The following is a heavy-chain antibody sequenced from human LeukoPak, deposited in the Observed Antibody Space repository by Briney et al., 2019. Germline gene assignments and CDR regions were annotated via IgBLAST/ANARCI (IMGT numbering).Heavy chain of an antibody. J-gene: IGHJ4*02. CDR3: AREGTAMVSFDY. CDR2: ISSGGNNI. V-gene: IGHV3-48*03. CDR1: GFTFSSYE. Sequence: GXSLRLSCAASGFTFSSYEMNWVRQAPGKGGEWVSYISSGGNNIYYGEYVKGRFNISRYNAKNSLYLQMNSLRAEDTAVYYCAREGTAMVSFDYWGQGTLVTVSS. D-gene: IGHD5-18*01.